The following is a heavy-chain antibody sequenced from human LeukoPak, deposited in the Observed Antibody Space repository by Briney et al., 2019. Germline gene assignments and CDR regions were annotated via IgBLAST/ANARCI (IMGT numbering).Heavy chain of an antibody. Sequence: KTSETLSLTCTVSGGSISSYYWSWIRQPPGKGLEWIGYIYYSGSTNYNPSLKSRVTISVDTSKNQFSLKLSSVTAADTAVYYCARHVSSSSSAFDYWGQGTLVTVSS. CDR3: ARHVSSSSSAFDY. CDR1: GGSISSYY. CDR2: IYYSGST. D-gene: IGHD6-6*01. J-gene: IGHJ4*02. V-gene: IGHV4-59*08.